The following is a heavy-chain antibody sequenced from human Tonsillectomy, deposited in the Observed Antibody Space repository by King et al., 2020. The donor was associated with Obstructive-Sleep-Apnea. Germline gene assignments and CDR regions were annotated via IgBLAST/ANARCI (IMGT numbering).Heavy chain of an antibody. CDR1: AFIFDDNF. CDR3: VKSVSGFFDY. Sequence: VQLVESGGRLVQPGRFLRLSCAASAFIFDDNFMHWVRQAPGKGLEWVPGIILKGANIGYVGSVKGRCTISRDNAKNSLYLQMNSLRAEDTAMYYCVKSVSGFFDYWGQGTLVSVSS. J-gene: IGHJ4*02. D-gene: IGHD5/OR15-5a*01. CDR2: IILKGANI. V-gene: IGHV3-9*01.